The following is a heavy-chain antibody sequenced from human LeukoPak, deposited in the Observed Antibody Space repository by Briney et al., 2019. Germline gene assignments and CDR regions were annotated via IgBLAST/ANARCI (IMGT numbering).Heavy chain of an antibody. CDR2: INPNSGGT. CDR1: GYTSTGYY. V-gene: IGHV1-2*02. CDR3: ARKVPSPISWRNYYMDV. J-gene: IGHJ6*03. D-gene: IGHD2-15*01. Sequence: ASVKVSCKASGYTSTGYYMHWVRQAPGQGLEWMGWINPNSGGTNYAQKFQGRVTMTRDTSISTAYMELSRLRSDDTAVYYCARKVPSPISWRNYYMDVWGKGTTVTVSS.